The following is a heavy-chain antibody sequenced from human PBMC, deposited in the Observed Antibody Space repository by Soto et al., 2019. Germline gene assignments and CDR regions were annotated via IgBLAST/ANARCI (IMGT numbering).Heavy chain of an antibody. D-gene: IGHD6-19*01. CDR3: ARYFRGSGRYFFDH. J-gene: IGHJ4*02. Sequence: EVQVVESGGGLVQPGGSLRLSCIASEFTFISSFMGWVRQAPGKGLEWVASINQDGSGTYYVDSVKGRFTISRDNAKNSLYLQMNSLRAEDTAVYYCARYFRGSGRYFFDHWGQGTLVTVSS. CDR2: INQDGSGT. V-gene: IGHV3-7*03. CDR1: EFTFISSF.